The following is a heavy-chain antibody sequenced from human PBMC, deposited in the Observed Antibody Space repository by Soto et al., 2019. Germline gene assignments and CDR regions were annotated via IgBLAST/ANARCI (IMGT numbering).Heavy chain of an antibody. CDR3: ARDLYCSGGSCYSSYYYYMDV. J-gene: IGHJ6*03. V-gene: IGHV1-18*01. Sequence: ASVKVSCKASGYTFTSYGISWVRQAPGQGLEWMGWISAYNGNTNYAQKLQGRVIMTTDTSTSTAYMELRSLRSDDTAVYYCARDLYCSGGSCYSSYYYYMDVWGKGTTVTVSS. CDR2: ISAYNGNT. CDR1: GYTFTSYG. D-gene: IGHD2-15*01.